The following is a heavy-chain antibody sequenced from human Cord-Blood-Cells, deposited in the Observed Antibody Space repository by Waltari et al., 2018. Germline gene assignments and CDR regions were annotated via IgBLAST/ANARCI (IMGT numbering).Heavy chain of an antibody. CDR3: AREEGVDTAMVTFDY. Sequence: QVQLVQSGAEVKKPGASVKVSCKASGYTLTSYGISWVRQAPGQGLEWMGWISAYNGNTNYAQKLQGRVTMTTDTSTSTAYMELRSLRSDDTAVYHCAREEGVDTAMVTFDYWGQGTLVTVSS. V-gene: IGHV1-18*01. D-gene: IGHD5-18*01. CDR2: ISAYNGNT. CDR1: GYTLTSYG. J-gene: IGHJ4*02.